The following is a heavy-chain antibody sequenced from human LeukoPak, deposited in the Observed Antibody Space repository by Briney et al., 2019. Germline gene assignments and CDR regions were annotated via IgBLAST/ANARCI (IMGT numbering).Heavy chain of an antibody. CDR1: GITFSSCW. D-gene: IGHD4-23*01. Sequence: PGRSLRLSCAASGITFSSCWMHWVRQAPGKGLEWVSRIKSDGTSTSYADSVKGRFTISRDNAKNTLYLQMNSLRAEDTAVYYCARDRDHGGNWFDPWGQGTLVTVSS. CDR3: ARDRDHGGNWFDP. V-gene: IGHV3-74*01. J-gene: IGHJ5*02. CDR2: IKSDGTST.